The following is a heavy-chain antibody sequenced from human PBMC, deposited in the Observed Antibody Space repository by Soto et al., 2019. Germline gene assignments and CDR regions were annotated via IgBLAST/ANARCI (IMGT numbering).Heavy chain of an antibody. Sequence: PSETLSLTCTVSGGSISSSSYYWGWIRQPPGKGLEWIGSIYYSGSTYYNPSLKSRVTISVDTSKNQFSLKLSSVTAADTAVYYCARQQLRFLETDAFDIWGQGTMVTVSS. CDR1: GGSISSSSYY. J-gene: IGHJ3*02. V-gene: IGHV4-39*01. D-gene: IGHD3-3*01. CDR3: ARQQLRFLETDAFDI. CDR2: IYYSGST.